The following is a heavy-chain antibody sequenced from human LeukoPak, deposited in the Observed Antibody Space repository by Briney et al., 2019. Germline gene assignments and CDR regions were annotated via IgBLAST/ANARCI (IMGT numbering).Heavy chain of an antibody. V-gene: IGHV4-39*01. CDR3: ARQSSTSCYIDY. J-gene: IGHJ4*02. CDR1: GGSISSSSYY. D-gene: IGHD2-2*02. CDR2: IYYSGST. Sequence: ETLSLTCTVSGGSISSSSYYWGWIRQPPGKGLEWIGSIYYSGSTFYNPSLKSRVTISVDTSKNQFSLKLSSVTAADTAVYFCARQSSTSCYIDYWGQGTLVAVSS.